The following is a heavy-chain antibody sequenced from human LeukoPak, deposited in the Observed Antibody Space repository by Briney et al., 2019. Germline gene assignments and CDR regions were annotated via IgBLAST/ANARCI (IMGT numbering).Heavy chain of an antibody. CDR2: INMNGGIT. J-gene: IGHJ4*02. CDR1: GLSLSTYA. Sequence: PGGSLTLSWSPSGLSLSTYAIHWVRQAPGKGLECVSGINMNGGITYYADSVKGRFTISRDNSKNTLYLPMSSRRAEDRAVYYVVKIGSYDNETYNFYCCGQGTLVTVSS. D-gene: IGHD3-10*01. V-gene: IGHV3-64D*06. CDR3: VKIGSYDNETYNFYC.